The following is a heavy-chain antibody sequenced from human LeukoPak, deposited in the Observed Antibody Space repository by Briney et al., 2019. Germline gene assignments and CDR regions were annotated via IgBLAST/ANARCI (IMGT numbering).Heavy chain of an antibody. D-gene: IGHD6-19*01. CDR3: ARESAGGPDY. CDR2: ISGSGGST. V-gene: IGHV3-23*01. CDR1: GFTFSSYA. Sequence: GGSLRLSCAGSGFTFSSYAMSWVRQAPGKGLEWVSAISGSGGSTYYADSVKGRFTISRDNSKNTLYLQMNSLRAADTAIYYCARESAGGPDYWGQGTLVTVSS. J-gene: IGHJ4*02.